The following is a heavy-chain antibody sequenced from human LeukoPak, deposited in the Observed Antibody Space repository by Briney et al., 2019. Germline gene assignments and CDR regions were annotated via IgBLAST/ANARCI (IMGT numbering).Heavy chain of an antibody. CDR1: GFTFSSYA. CDR2: ISDSGGST. D-gene: IGHD1-26*01. V-gene: IGHV3-23*01. CDR3: AKSSGMGTTTDQFQDY. Sequence: QAGGSLRLSCAASGFTFSSYAMSWVGQAPGKGLEWVSTISDSGGSTFYADSVKGRFTISRDNSKNTLYLQMNSLRAEDTAVYYCAKSSGMGTTTDQFQDYWGQGTLVTVSS. J-gene: IGHJ4*02.